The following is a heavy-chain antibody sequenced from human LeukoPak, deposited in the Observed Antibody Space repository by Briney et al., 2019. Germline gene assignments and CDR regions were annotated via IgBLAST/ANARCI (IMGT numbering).Heavy chain of an antibody. J-gene: IGHJ6*02. CDR3: ASGKSIVGATLYYYYGMDV. V-gene: IGHV4-34*01. Sequence: SEILSLTCAVYGGSFSGYYWSWIRQPPGKGLEWIGEINHSGSTNYNPSLKSRVTISVDTSKNQFSLKLSSVTAADTAVYYCASGKSIVGATLYYYYGMDVWGQGTTVTVSS. D-gene: IGHD1-26*01. CDR1: GGSFSGYY. CDR2: INHSGST.